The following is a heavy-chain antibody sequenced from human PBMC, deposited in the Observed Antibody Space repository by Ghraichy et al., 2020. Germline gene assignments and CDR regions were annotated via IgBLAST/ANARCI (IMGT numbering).Heavy chain of an antibody. J-gene: IGHJ4*02. CDR2: TSYDGSNK. Sequence: LTCAASGFTFSRYGMHWVRQAPGKGLEWVAVTSYDGSNKFYGGSVQGRFTISRDNSKNTLYLQMNYLRPEDTAVYYCAKDASTPGTACRFEYWGQGTLVTVSS. V-gene: IGHV3-30*18. D-gene: IGHD1-1*01. CDR3: AKDASTPGTACRFEY. CDR1: GFTFSRYG.